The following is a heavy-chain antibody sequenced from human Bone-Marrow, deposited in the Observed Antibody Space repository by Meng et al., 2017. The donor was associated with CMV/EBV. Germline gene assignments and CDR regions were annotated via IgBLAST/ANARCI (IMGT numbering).Heavy chain of an antibody. CDR1: GYSFTTYG. CDR3: AKLGRVGSSPQYNWFDS. D-gene: IGHD3-16*01. V-gene: IGHV1-18*01. J-gene: IGHJ5*01. Sequence: ASVKVSCKTSGYSFTTYGVTWVRQAPGQGLEWMGWISVSTGDTNYAQNLQGRLILTTDTSTNTAYMELRSLKSDDTAVYYCAKLGRVGSSPQYNWFDSWGQGTRVTGSS. CDR2: ISVSTGDT.